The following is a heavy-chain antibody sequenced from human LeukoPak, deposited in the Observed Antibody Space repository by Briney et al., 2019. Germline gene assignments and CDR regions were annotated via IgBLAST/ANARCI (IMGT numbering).Heavy chain of an antibody. J-gene: IGHJ6*03. D-gene: IGHD3-10*01. CDR1: GYSISSDYY. CDR3: ARHRYYYRSGSYYGAPYYMDV. V-gene: IGHV4-38-2*02. Sequence: PSETLSLTCTVSGYSISSDYYWGWIRQPPGKGLEWIGSIYHSGSTYYNPSLKSRVTISVDTSKNQFSLKLSSVTAADTAVYYCARHRYYYRSGSYYGAPYYMDVWGKGTTVTVSS. CDR2: IYHSGST.